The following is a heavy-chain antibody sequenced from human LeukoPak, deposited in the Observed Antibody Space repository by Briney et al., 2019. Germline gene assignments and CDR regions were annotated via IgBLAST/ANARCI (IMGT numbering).Heavy chain of an antibody. J-gene: IGHJ4*02. CDR1: GYPFTSHW. D-gene: IGHD3-10*01. Sequence: GESLKISCQGFGYPFTSHWIGWVRQMPGKGLEWMGIVNPDDSDTIYSPSFQGQVTISADESITTAYLQWSSLKASDTAMYYCARLRWPRGGRSSFDYWGQGALVTVSS. CDR3: ARLRWPRGGRSSFDY. CDR2: VNPDDSDT. V-gene: IGHV5-51*01.